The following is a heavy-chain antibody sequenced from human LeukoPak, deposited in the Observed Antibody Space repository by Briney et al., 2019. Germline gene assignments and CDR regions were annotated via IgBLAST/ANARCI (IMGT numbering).Heavy chain of an antibody. CDR2: ISSSSSTI. CDR3: AGTSDNWFDP. Sequence: PGGSLRLSCAASGFTFSSYSMNWVRQAPGEGLEWVSYISSSSSTIYYADSVKGRFTISRDNAKNSLYLQMNSLRAEDTAVYYCAGTSDNWFDPWGQGTLVTVSS. CDR1: GFTFSSYS. J-gene: IGHJ5*02. V-gene: IGHV3-48*01. D-gene: IGHD3-10*01.